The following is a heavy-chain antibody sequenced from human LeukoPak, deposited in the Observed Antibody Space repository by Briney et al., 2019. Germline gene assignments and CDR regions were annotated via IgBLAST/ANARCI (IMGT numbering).Heavy chain of an antibody. D-gene: IGHD3-3*01. Sequence: ASVKVSCKASGYTFTGYYMHWVRQAPGQGLEWMGRINPNSGGTNYAQKFQGRVTITADESTSTAYMELSSLRSEDTAVYYCARGGVTMTPYYYYGMDVWGQGTTVTVSS. CDR3: ARGGVTMTPYYYYGMDV. CDR1: GYTFTGYY. CDR2: INPNSGGT. J-gene: IGHJ6*02. V-gene: IGHV1-2*06.